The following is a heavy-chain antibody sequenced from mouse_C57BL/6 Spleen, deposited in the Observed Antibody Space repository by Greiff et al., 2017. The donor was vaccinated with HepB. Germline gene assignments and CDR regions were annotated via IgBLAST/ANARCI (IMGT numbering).Heavy chain of an antibody. J-gene: IGHJ2*01. V-gene: IGHV1-15*01. Sequence: VQLQQSGAELVRPGASVTLSCKASGYTFTDYEMHWVKQTPVHGLEWIGAIDPETGGTAYNQKFKGKAILTADKSSSTAYMELRSLTSEDSAVYYCTRDWELLRYPCFDYWGQGTTLTVSS. CDR3: TRDWELLRYPCFDY. D-gene: IGHD1-1*01. CDR2: IDPETGGT. CDR1: GYTFTDYE.